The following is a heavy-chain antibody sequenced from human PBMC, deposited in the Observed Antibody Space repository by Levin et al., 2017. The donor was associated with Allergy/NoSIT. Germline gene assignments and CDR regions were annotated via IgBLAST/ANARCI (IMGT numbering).Heavy chain of an antibody. Sequence: GGSLRLSCAASGVAFSSYGLHWVRQAPGKGLEWVAVIWYDGTYKYYADSVKGRFTISRDNSKNTLYLQLNSLRAEDTAIYYCARDARLYYDSTGYRIGDGGLDYWGQGTLVTVSS. CDR3: ARDARLYYDSTGYRIGDGGLDY. D-gene: IGHD3-22*01. J-gene: IGHJ4*02. CDR1: GVAFSSYG. CDR2: IWYDGTYK. V-gene: IGHV3-33*01.